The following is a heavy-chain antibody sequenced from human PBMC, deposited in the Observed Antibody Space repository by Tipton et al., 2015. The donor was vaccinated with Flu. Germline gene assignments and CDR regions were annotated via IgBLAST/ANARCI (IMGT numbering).Heavy chain of an antibody. Sequence: SLRLSCAASGFTYNNYAMSWVRQAPGKGLEWVSGTGGSGGSTYYADSVKGRFTISRDNSKNTLYLQMNRLRAEDTAVYYCAKDWSGWYGGGFDYWGQGTLVTVSS. CDR1: GFTYNNYA. J-gene: IGHJ4*02. CDR2: TGGSGGST. CDR3: AKDWSGWYGGGFDY. D-gene: IGHD6-19*01. V-gene: IGHV3-23*01.